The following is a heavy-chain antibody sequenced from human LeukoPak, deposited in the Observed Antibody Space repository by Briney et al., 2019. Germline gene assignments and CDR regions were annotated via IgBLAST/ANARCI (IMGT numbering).Heavy chain of an antibody. CDR2: VYYSGST. V-gene: IGHV4-31*03. Sequence: SETLSLTCTVSGGSISNGGYYWNWIRQHPGKGLEWIGYVYYSGSTSYNPSLKSRVTISVDTSKNQFSLKLSSVTAADTAVYYCARSVLRRSFGLWGQGTVVTVSS. CDR1: GGSISNGGYY. D-gene: IGHD2-15*01. CDR3: ARSVLRRSFGL. J-gene: IGHJ4*02.